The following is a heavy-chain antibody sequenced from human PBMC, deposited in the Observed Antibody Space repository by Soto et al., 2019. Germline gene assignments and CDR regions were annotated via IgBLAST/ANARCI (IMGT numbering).Heavy chain of an antibody. CDR2: IKGDGINT. CDR3: ARAIPGHDGFDV. D-gene: IGHD1-1*01. V-gene: IGHV3-74*01. Sequence: EVQLVESGGGLVQPGGALRLSCAASGFTFSNYWIHWVRQAPGKGLVWVSRIKGDGINTNYADYVKGRFTISRDNAGNTVYLPMNSLRSGDTAVYYCARAIPGHDGFDVWGQWTMVTVSS. J-gene: IGHJ3*01. CDR1: GFTFSNYW.